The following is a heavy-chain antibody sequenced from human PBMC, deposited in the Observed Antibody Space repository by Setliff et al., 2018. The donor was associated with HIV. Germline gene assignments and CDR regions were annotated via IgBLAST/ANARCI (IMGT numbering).Heavy chain of an antibody. V-gene: IGHV1-18*01. CDR3: ARGKGVGGVVITGGLDV. J-gene: IGHJ6*04. D-gene: IGHD3-10*01. CDR1: GYTFVDDG. Sequence: ASVKVSCKASGYTFVDDGITWVRQAPGQGLEWMGWIGAYNGDTKYAQKFQDRVTMTIDTSASTAYMELRSLTSEDTAVYYCARGKGVGGVVITGGLDVWGKGTTVTVSS. CDR2: IGAYNGDT.